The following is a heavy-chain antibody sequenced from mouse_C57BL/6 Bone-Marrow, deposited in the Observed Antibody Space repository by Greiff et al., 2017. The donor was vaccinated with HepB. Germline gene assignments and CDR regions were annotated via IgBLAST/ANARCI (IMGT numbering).Heavy chain of an antibody. CDR2: IDPANGNT. Sequence: VQLQQSVAELVRPGASVKLSCTASGFNIKNTYMHWVKQRPEQGLEWIGRIDPANGNTKYAPKFQGKATITADTSSNTAYLQRSSLTSEDTAIYYGARGWDYDYAPFAYWGQGTRGTVSA. J-gene: IGHJ3*01. CDR3: ARGWDYDYAPFAY. D-gene: IGHD2-4*01. CDR1: GFNIKNTY. V-gene: IGHV14-3*01.